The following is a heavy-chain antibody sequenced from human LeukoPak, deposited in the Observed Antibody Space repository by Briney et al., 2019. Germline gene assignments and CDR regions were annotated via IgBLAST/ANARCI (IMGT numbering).Heavy chain of an antibody. Sequence: PGGSLRLSCAASGFTFSSYWMHWVRQAPGKGLVWVSRINRDGSSTSYADSVTGRFTISRDNAKNTLYPQMNSLRAEDTAVYYCARGAFGGDGDYWGQGTLVTVSS. CDR1: GFTFSSYW. V-gene: IGHV3-74*01. D-gene: IGHD2-21*02. CDR3: ARGAFGGDGDY. J-gene: IGHJ4*02. CDR2: INRDGSST.